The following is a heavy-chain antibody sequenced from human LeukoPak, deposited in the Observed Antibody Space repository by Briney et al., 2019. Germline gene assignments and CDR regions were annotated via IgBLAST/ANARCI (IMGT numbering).Heavy chain of an antibody. CDR3: AKERGSTTHFDY. V-gene: IGHV3-74*01. Sequence: GGSLRLSCAASGFTFSTYWMHWVRQAPGKGLVWVSRINTDGRSTTYADSVKGRFTISRDNAKNTLYLQMNSLRAEDTAVYYCAKERGSTTHFDYWGQGTLVTVSS. CDR2: INTDGRST. D-gene: IGHD2-2*01. CDR1: GFTFSTYW. J-gene: IGHJ4*02.